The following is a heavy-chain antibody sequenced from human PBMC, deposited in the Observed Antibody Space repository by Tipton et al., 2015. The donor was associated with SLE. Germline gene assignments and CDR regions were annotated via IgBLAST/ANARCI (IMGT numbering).Heavy chain of an antibody. D-gene: IGHD3-22*01. CDR1: GGSISLYY. Sequence: TLSLTCTVSGGSISLYYWTWIRQPPGKGLECIGYIYYSGRTNYNPSLMSRVTISVDTSKNQFSLHLTSVTSADTAVYYCGHYFYDATGNQSVDEWGQGALVTVSS. J-gene: IGHJ4*02. CDR3: GHYFYDATGNQSVDE. CDR2: IYYSGRT. V-gene: IGHV4-59*01.